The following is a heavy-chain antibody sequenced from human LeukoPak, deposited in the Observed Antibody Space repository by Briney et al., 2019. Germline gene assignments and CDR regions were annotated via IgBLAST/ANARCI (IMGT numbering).Heavy chain of an antibody. CDR1: GASITNFY. CDR2: IYPSGTT. D-gene: IGHD2-8*01. J-gene: IGHJ6*03. Sequence: SETLSLTCTVSGASITNFYWSWVRRPPGKGLEWIGYIYPSGTTNYNPSLQSRVTMSLDTSKNQLSLRLSSVTAADTAVYCASLKVSVVLDAISYYMDVWGKGTTVTVSS. CDR3: SLKVSVVLDAISYYMDV. V-gene: IGHV4-4*09.